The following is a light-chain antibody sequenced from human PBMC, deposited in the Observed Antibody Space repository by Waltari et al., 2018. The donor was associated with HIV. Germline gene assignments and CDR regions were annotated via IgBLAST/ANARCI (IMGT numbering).Light chain of an antibody. V-gene: IGLV2-11*01. CDR2: DVN. CDR3: CSYAGNYTLV. J-gene: IGLJ2*01. Sequence: QSALTQPRSLAESPGQSLTISCTGTSDDVGAYGYVSWYQQYPGKAPKLIIHDVNRRPTGVPDRFSGSKSGNTASLTISGLQTEDEATYHCCSYAGNYTLVFGGGTYLTVL. CDR1: SDDVGAYGY.